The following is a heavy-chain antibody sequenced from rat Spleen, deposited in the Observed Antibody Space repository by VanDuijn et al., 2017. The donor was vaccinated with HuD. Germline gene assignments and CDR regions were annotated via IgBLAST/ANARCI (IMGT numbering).Heavy chain of an antibody. CDR1: GLTFNNYY. D-gene: IGHD1-2*01. CDR2: ISHDGYNA. J-gene: IGHJ4*01. Sequence: EVQLVESGGGLVQPGRSMKLSCAVSGLTFNNYYMAWVRQAPTKGLEWVASISHDGYNAYYRDSVKGRFTVSRDNAKSTVYLQMNSLRSEDTATYYCGKDMNYYSTYPFYVMGAWGQGASVTVSS. V-gene: IGHV5-25*01. CDR3: GKDMNYYSTYPFYVMGA.